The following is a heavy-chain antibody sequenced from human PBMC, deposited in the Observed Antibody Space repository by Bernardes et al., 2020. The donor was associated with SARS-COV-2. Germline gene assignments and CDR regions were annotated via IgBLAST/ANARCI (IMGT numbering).Heavy chain of an antibody. CDR1: GFSFSTSW. J-gene: IGHJ4*02. CDR2: INSDGSVT. V-gene: IGHV3-74*01. CDR3: ARAGQFYFEY. Sequence: GGSLRLSCAASGFSFSTSWVHWVRQAPGKGLVWVSRINSDGSVTYYADSVKGRFTISRDNAKNTLYLQMNSLRVDDTAVYYCARAGQFYFEYWGQGTLVTVSS.